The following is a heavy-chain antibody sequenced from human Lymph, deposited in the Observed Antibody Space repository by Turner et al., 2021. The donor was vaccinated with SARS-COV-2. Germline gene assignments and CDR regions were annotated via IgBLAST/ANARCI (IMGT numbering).Heavy chain of an antibody. V-gene: IGHV4-59*01. CDR3: ARETVNNWVDP. J-gene: IGHJ5*02. CDR1: GGSINSNY. D-gene: IGHD2-21*02. CDR2: IYYRGST. Sequence: QVQLQESGPRLVKPLETLSLPCTVSGGSINSNYWSWIRQPPGKRLEWIGYIYYRGSTTYNPSLKSRVTISVDTSKNQFSLKLTSVTAADTAIYYCARETVNNWVDPWGQGILVTVSS.